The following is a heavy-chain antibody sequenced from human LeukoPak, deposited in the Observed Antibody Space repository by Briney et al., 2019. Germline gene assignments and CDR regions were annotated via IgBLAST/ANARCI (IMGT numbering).Heavy chain of an antibody. CDR2: IYYSGST. CDR1: GGSISSGDYY. CDR3: ARVGTYDSSGIRAFDI. V-gene: IGHV4-30-4*08. D-gene: IGHD3-22*01. Sequence: SSETLSLTCTVSGGSISSGDYYWTWIRQPPGKGLEWIGYIYYSGSTYYNPSLKSRITISVDTSKNQFSLKLSSVTAADTAVYYCARVGTYDSSGIRAFDIWGQGTMVTVSS. J-gene: IGHJ3*02.